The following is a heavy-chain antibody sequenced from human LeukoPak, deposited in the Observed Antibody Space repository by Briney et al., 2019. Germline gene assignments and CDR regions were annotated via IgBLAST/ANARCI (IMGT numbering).Heavy chain of an antibody. V-gene: IGHV4-39*01. CDR3: ARHGREINSSSGPAYTY. J-gene: IGHJ4*02. CDR2: MYYSGST. CDR1: GGSIGSTSYY. D-gene: IGHD6-6*01. Sequence: SETLSLTCSVSGGSIGSTSYYWGWIRQPPGKGLEWIGSMYYSGSTYYNPSLKSRVTISVDTSNNQFSLKLSSVTAADTAVYYCARHGREINSSSGPAYTYWGQGNPVTVSS.